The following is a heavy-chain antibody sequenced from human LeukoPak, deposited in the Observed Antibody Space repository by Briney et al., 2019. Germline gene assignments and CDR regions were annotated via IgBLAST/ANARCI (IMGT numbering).Heavy chain of an antibody. CDR2: INHSGST. D-gene: IGHD2-15*01. V-gene: IGHV4-34*01. CDR3: ARGGGGGEDPPDFDI. J-gene: IGHJ3*02. Sequence: SETLSLTCAVYGGSFSGYYWSCIRQPPGKGLECFGEINHSGSTNYNPSLKSRVTISVDTSKNQFSLKLRSVPAADTAVYYCARGGGGGEDPPDFDIWGQGTMVTVSS. CDR1: GGSFSGYY.